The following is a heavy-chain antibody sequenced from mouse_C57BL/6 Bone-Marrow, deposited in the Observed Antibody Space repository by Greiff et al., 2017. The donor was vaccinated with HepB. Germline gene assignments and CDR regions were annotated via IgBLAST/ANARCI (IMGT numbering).Heavy chain of an antibody. J-gene: IGHJ4*01. CDR2: IYPGNSDT. D-gene: IGHD2-2*01. Sequence: VQLQQSGTVLARPGASVKMSCKTSGYTFTSYWMHWVKQRPGQGLAWIGAIYPGNSDTSYNQKFKGKAKLTAVTSASTAYMELSSLTNEDSAVYYCTRPLIYYGYDGAMDYWGQGTSVTVSS. CDR3: TRPLIYYGYDGAMDY. CDR1: GYTFTSYW. V-gene: IGHV1-5*01.